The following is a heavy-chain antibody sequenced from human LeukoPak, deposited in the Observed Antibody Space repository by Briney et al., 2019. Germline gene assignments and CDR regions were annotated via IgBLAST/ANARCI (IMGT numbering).Heavy chain of an antibody. V-gene: IGHV3-23*01. Sequence: GGSLRLSCAASGFTVSSNYMSWVRQAPGKGLEWVSAISGSGGSTYYADSVKGRFTISRDNSKNTLYLQMNSLRAEDTAVYYCARGTYYYDSSGYYSSIPYFDYWGQGTLVTVSS. CDR1: GFTVSSNY. CDR2: ISGSGGST. CDR3: ARGTYYYDSSGYYSSIPYFDY. J-gene: IGHJ4*02. D-gene: IGHD3-22*01.